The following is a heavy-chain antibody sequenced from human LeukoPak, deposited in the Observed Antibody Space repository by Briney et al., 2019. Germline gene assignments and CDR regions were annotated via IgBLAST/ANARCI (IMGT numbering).Heavy chain of an antibody. J-gene: IGHJ5*02. CDR2: IYSGGST. V-gene: IGHV3-53*04. CDR3: ARNYFYGAYVDRFDP. CDR1: GFTVSSNY. Sequence: GGSLRLSCAASGFTVSSNYMSWVRQAPGKGLEWVSVIYSGGSTYYADSVKGRFTISRHNSKNTLYLQMNSLRAEDTAVYYCARNYFYGAYVDRFDPWGQGTLVTVSS. D-gene: IGHD4-17*01.